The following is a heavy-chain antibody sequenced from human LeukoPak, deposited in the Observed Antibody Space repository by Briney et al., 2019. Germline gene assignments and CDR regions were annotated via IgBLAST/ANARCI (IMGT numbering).Heavy chain of an antibody. Sequence: VASAKVSCKASGYTFTGYYMHWVRQAPGQGLEWMGWINPNSGGTNYAQKFQGRVTMTRDTSISTAYMELSRLRSDDTAVYYCARDEGYCSSTSCYRVEDYWGQGTLVTVSS. CDR2: INPNSGGT. V-gene: IGHV1-2*02. CDR3: ARDEGYCSSTSCYRVEDY. CDR1: GYTFTGYY. D-gene: IGHD2-2*01. J-gene: IGHJ4*02.